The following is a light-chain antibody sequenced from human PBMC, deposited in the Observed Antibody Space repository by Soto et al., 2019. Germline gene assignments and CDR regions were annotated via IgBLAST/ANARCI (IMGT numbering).Light chain of an antibody. V-gene: IGLV2-14*01. CDR3: SSYTGDTIEYV. CDR2: EVS. CDR1: SSDVGAYTS. Sequence: SALTQPCSVSGSLSQATAFSSTGTSSDVGAYTSVSWYQQHPGKAPKLIIYEVSNRPPGVSTRFSGSKSASTASLTISGLQAEDEAHYYCSSYTGDTIEYVFSTGTKVTVL. J-gene: IGLJ1*01.